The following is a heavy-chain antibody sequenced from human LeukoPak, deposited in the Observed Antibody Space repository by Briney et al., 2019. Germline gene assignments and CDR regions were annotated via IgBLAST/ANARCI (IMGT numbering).Heavy chain of an antibody. CDR1: GFTFSSYW. CDR2: INSDGSST. J-gene: IGHJ6*03. CDR3: ARDPPLFSSSWPYKYYYYMDV. D-gene: IGHD6-13*01. Sequence: QPGGSLRLSCAASGFTFSSYWMHWVRQAPGKGLVWVSRINSDGSSTSYADSVKGRFTISRDNAKNTLYLQMNSLRAEDTAVYYCARDPPLFSSSWPYKYYYYMDVWGKGTTVTVSS. V-gene: IGHV3-74*01.